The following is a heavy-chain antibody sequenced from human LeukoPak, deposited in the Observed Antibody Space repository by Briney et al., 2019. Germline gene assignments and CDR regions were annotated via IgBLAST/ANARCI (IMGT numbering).Heavy chain of an antibody. Sequence: PSETLSLTCTVSGGSISSHYWNWIRQPPGKGLEWIGYIYYSGSTNYNPSLKSRVTISVDTSKNQFSLKLSSVTAADTAVYYCARALESEYSSSFSLYYFDYWGQGTLVTVSS. CDR3: ARALESEYSSSFSLYYFDY. D-gene: IGHD6-13*01. CDR1: GGSISSHY. J-gene: IGHJ4*02. V-gene: IGHV4-59*11. CDR2: IYYSGST.